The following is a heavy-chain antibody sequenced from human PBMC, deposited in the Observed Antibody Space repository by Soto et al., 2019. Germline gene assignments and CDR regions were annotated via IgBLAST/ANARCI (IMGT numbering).Heavy chain of an antibody. J-gene: IGHJ5*02. CDR2: IIPIFGTA. V-gene: IGHV1-69*01. CDR3: ARGGVAGTKGAWWFDP. D-gene: IGHD6-19*01. Sequence: QVQLVQSGAEVKKPGSSVKVSCKASGGTFSSYAISWVRQAPGQGLEWMGGIIPIFGTANYAQKFQGRVTMTGDEATSTAYMELSSRRSEDTAVYYCARGGVAGTKGAWWFDPWGQGTLVTVSS. CDR1: GGTFSSYA.